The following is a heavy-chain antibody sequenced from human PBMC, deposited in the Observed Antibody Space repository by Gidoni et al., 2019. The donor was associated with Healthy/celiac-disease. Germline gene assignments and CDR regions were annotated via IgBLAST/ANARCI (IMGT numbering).Heavy chain of an antibody. CDR1: GFSPSTSGMC. CDR3: ARSGPVSSGWYSFPY. CDR2: IDWDDDK. V-gene: IGHV2-70*01. Sequence: QVTLRESGPALVKPTQTLTLTCTFPGFSPSTSGMCVSWIRQPPGKALEWLALIDWDDDKYYSTSLKTRLTISKDTSKNQVVLTMTNMDPVDTATYYCARSGPVSSGWYSFPYWGQGTLVTVSS. J-gene: IGHJ4*02. D-gene: IGHD6-19*01.